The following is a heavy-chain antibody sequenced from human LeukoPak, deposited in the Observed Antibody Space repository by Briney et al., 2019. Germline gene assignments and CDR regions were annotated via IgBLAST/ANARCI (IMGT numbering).Heavy chain of an antibody. V-gene: IGHV1-18*01. J-gene: IGHJ4*02. CDR3: ARDPDVGSGSYYPHFDY. Sequence: GASVKVSCKASGYTFTSYGISWVRQAPGQGLEWMGWISAYNGNTNYAQKLQGRVTMTTDTSTSTAYMELRSLRSDDTAVYYCARDPDVGSGSYYPHFDYWGQGTLVTVSS. D-gene: IGHD1-26*01. CDR1: GYTFTSYG. CDR2: ISAYNGNT.